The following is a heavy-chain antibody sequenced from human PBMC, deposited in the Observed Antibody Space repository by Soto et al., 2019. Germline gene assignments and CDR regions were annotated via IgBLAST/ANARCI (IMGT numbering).Heavy chain of an antibody. D-gene: IGHD3-22*01. CDR1: GFTFTNFW. Sequence: EVQLVDSGGGLVQPGGSLRLSCAASGFTFTNFWMHWVRQAPAKGLVWVSRINADGSSTYYADSLTGRFTISRDNAKNAQYLQMKSLEDENTAVYSCTREYYVSSGNYHSSWFDPWGQGTLVPGSS. CDR2: INADGSST. V-gene: IGHV3-74*01. CDR3: TREYYVSSGNYHSSWFDP. J-gene: IGHJ5*02.